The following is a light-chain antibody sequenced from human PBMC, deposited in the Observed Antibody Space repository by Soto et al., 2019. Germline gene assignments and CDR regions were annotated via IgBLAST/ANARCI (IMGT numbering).Light chain of an antibody. Sequence: ETLLTQSPATLSVSPGERVTLSCRASQSVRDNLAWYQQKPGQAPRLLIYGASTRAPGIPDRFSGSGFGTEFSLTISSLQSEDVAVYYCQQHNDWPPSTFGQGTKLDIK. J-gene: IGKJ2*01. CDR1: QSVRDN. V-gene: IGKV3-15*01. CDR2: GAS. CDR3: QQHNDWPPST.